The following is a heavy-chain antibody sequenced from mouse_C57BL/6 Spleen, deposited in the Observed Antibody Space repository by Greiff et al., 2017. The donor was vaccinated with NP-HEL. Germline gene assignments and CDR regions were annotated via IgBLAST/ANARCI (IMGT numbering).Heavy chain of an antibody. Sequence: EVKLEESGGGLVKPGGSLKLSCAASGFTFSSYAMSWVRQTPEKRLEWVATISDGGSYTYYPDNVKGRFTISRDNAKNNLYLQMSHLKSEDTAMYYCARLTGSHWYFDVWGTGTTVTVSS. D-gene: IGHD4-1*01. CDR2: ISDGGSYT. CDR1: GFTFSSYA. J-gene: IGHJ1*03. CDR3: ARLTGSHWYFDV. V-gene: IGHV5-4*03.